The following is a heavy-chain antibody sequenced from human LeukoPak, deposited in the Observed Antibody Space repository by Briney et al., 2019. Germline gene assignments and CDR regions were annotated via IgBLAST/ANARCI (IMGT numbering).Heavy chain of an antibody. CDR1: GFTFSSYA. CDR3: ARDGLPVALNY. Sequence: GGSPRLSCVASGFTFSSYAMSWVRQAPGKGLEWVANIKQDGSEKCYVDSVKGRFTISRDNAKNSLYLEMNSLRAEDTAVYYCARDGLPVALNYWGQGTLVTVS. V-gene: IGHV3-7*01. CDR2: IKQDGSEK. J-gene: IGHJ4*02. D-gene: IGHD2-2*01.